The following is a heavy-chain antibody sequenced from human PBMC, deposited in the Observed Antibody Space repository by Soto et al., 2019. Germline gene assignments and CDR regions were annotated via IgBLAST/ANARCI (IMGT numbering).Heavy chain of an antibody. D-gene: IGHD3-22*01. CDR3: ATLKNYYDSSSYSPSPFDY. Sequence: ASVKVSCKVSGYTLTELSMHWVRQAPGKGLEWMGGFDPEDGETIYAQKFQGRVTMTEDTSTDTAYMELSSLRSEDTAVYYCATLKNYYDSSSYSPSPFDYWGQGTLVTVSS. CDR2: FDPEDGET. J-gene: IGHJ4*02. V-gene: IGHV1-24*01. CDR1: GYTLTELS.